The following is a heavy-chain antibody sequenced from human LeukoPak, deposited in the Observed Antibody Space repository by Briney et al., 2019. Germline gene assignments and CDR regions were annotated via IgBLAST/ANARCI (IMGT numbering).Heavy chain of an antibody. Sequence: ASVKVSCKASGYTFTSYGISWVRQAPGQGLEWMGWISAYNGNTNYAQKLQGRVTMTTDTSTSTAYMELRSLRSDDTAVYYCARGLLLWFGELLPNFDYWGQGTQVTVSS. CDR3: ARGLLLWFGELLPNFDY. CDR1: GYTFTSYG. D-gene: IGHD3-10*01. CDR2: ISAYNGNT. V-gene: IGHV1-18*01. J-gene: IGHJ4*02.